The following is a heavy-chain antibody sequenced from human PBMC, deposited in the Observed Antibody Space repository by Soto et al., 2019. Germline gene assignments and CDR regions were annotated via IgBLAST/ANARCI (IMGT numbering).Heavy chain of an antibody. Sequence: SETLSLTCTVSGGSISNYYWSWIRQPPGKGLEWIGYIYYSGSTNYNPSLKSRVTISVDTSKNQFSLKLSSVTAADTAVYYCARGLSGYDWDYFDYWGQGTLVTVSS. V-gene: IGHV4-59*01. CDR1: GGSISNYY. J-gene: IGHJ4*02. D-gene: IGHD5-12*01. CDR3: ARGLSGYDWDYFDY. CDR2: IYYSGST.